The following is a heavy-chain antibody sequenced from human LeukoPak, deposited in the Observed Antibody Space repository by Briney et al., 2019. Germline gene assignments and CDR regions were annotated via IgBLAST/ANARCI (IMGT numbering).Heavy chain of an antibody. D-gene: IGHD6-13*01. CDR2: MNPNSGNT. CDR3: ARSGIAAAGIGPGAPDY. J-gene: IGHJ4*02. CDR1: GYTFTSYD. Sequence: ASVKVSCKASGYTFTSYDINWVRQATGQGLEWMGWMNPNSGNTGYAQKFQGRVTMTRNTSISTAYMELSSLRSEDTAVYYCARSGIAAAGIGPGAPDYWGQGTLVTVSS. V-gene: IGHV1-8*01.